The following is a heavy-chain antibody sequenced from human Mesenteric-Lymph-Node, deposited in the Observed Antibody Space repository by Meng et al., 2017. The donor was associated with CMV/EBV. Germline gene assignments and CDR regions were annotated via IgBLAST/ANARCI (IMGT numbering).Heavy chain of an antibody. Sequence: ASVKVSCKASGYTFTGYYMHWVRQAPGQGLERMGWIDPNSGGTNNAQKFQGRVTMTRDTSISTAYMELSRLRSDDTAVYYCARESSSSPGLYYYYYGMDVWGQGTTVTVSS. CDR1: GYTFTGYY. V-gene: IGHV1-2*02. CDR2: IDPNSGGT. J-gene: IGHJ6*02. D-gene: IGHD6-6*01. CDR3: ARESSSSPGLYYYYYGMDV.